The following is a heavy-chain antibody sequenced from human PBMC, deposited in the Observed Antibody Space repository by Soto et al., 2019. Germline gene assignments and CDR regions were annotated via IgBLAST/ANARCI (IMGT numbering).Heavy chain of an antibody. CDR1: GGSISSSSYY. CDR2: IYYSGST. Sequence: PSETLSLTCTVSGGSISSSSYYWGWIRQPPGKGLEWIGSIYYSGSTCYNPSLKSRVTISVDTSKNQFSLKLSSVTAADTAVYYCARGIEYYDFWSGYYWFDYWGQGTLVTVSS. J-gene: IGHJ4*02. V-gene: IGHV4-39*01. CDR3: ARGIEYYDFWSGYYWFDY. D-gene: IGHD3-3*01.